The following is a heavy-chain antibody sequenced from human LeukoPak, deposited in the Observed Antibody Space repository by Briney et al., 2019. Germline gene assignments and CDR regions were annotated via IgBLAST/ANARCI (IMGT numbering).Heavy chain of an antibody. Sequence: ASVKVFCKASGYTLTSYDINWVRQATGQGLEWMGWMNPNSGNTGYAQKFQGRVTMTRDTSINTAYMELSSLRSEDTAVYYWAXXXPXXXXPAPRYNWFDPWGQGTLVTVSS. CDR3: AXXXPXXXXPAPRYNWFDP. CDR2: MNPNSGNT. D-gene: IGHD2-2*01. V-gene: IGHV1-8*01. J-gene: IGHJ5*02. CDR1: GYTLTSYD.